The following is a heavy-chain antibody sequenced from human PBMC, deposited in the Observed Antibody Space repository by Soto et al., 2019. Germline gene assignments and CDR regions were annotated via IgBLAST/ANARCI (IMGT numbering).Heavy chain of an antibody. J-gene: IGHJ4*02. Sequence: SETLSLTFAVSGGSISSSNWWSWVRQPPGKGLEWIGEIYHSGSTNYNPSLKSRVTISVDKSKNQFSLKLRSVTAADTAVYYCCTTRGLAVGGSFDYWGQGMLVTVSS. CDR3: CTTRGLAVGGSFDY. CDR1: GGSISSSNW. V-gene: IGHV4-4*02. CDR2: IYHSGST. D-gene: IGHD2-2*01.